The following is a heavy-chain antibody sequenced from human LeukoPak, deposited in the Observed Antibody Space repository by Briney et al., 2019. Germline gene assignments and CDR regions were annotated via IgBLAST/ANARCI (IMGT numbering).Heavy chain of an antibody. CDR1: GFTFSAYA. Sequence: PGGSLRLSCAASGFTFSAYAMSWVRQAPGKGLGWVSAISGRGSSTAYADSGKGRFTISRDNSKNSLYLQMNSLRPEDTAVYYCAKGGDILTGYYLYWYFDLWGRGTLVTVSS. J-gene: IGHJ2*01. V-gene: IGHV3-23*01. D-gene: IGHD3-9*01. CDR2: ISGRGSST. CDR3: AKGGDILTGYYLYWYFDL.